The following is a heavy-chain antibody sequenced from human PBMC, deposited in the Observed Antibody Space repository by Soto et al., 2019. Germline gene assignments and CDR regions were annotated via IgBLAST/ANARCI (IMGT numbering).Heavy chain of an antibody. CDR2: ISSSSSTI. Sequence: GGSLRLSCTASGFTFSSYSMNWVRQAPGKGLEWVSYISSSSSTIYYADSVKGRFTISRDNAKNSLYLQMNSLRAEDTAVYYCARDLGSSWYPEYFQHWGQGTLVTVS. J-gene: IGHJ1*01. CDR1: GFTFSSYS. D-gene: IGHD6-13*01. V-gene: IGHV3-48*01. CDR3: ARDLGSSWYPEYFQH.